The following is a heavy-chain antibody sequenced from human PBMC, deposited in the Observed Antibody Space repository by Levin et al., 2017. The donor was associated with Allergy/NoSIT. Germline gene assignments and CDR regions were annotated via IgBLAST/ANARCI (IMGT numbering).Heavy chain of an antibody. CDR1: GFTFSKYW. J-gene: IGHJ4*02. D-gene: IGHD6-19*01. V-gene: IGHV3-74*01. Sequence: GGSLRLSCAASGFTFSKYWMHWVRQGPGKGLVWVSRINSDGSSTSYADSVKGRFTVSRDNAKNTLYLQMNNLRAEDTAVYYCARGADYSSGWYVSYWGQGTLVTVSS. CDR3: ARGADYSSGWYVSY. CDR2: INSDGSST.